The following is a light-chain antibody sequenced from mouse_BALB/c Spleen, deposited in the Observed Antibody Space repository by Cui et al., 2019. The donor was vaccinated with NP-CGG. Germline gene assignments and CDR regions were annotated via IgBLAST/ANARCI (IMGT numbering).Light chain of an antibody. J-gene: IGLJ1*01. Sequence: QAVMPQDYALTTSPGETVTLTCRSSTGTVTTSNYANWVQEKPDHLFTGLIGGTNNRAPGVPARFSGSLIGDKAALTITGAQTEDETIYFCALWYSNHWVFGGGTKLTVL. V-gene: IGLV1*01. CDR3: ALWYSNHWV. CDR1: TGTVTTSNY. CDR2: GTN.